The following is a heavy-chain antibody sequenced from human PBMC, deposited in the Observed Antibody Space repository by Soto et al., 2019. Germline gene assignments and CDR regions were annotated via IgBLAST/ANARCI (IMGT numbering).Heavy chain of an antibody. J-gene: IGHJ4*02. CDR1: GFSLTTSGVG. CDR2: IYWDDDK. CDR3: AHRVLRAVFGLVTTTATYFDF. Sequence: QITLNESGPTVVKPTEPLTLTCTFSGFSLTTSGVGVGWVRQSPGKAPEWLAFIYWDDDKRYSTSLKSRLTITKDTSKNQVVLTMANVDPADTATYYCAHRVLRAVFGLVTTTATYFDFWGQGTPVVVSS. D-gene: IGHD3-3*01. V-gene: IGHV2-5*02.